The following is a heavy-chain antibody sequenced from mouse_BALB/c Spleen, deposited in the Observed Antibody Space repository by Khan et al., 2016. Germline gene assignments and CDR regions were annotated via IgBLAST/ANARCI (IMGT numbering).Heavy chain of an antibody. J-gene: IGHJ4*01. CDR3: ARNWDAMDD. Sequence: EVQLVESGPGLVKPSQSLSLTCTVTGYSITSDYAWNWIRQFPGNKLAWMAYISYSGSTSYNPSLKRRISITRDTSKNQFFLQLISVTTEDTATEDCARNWDAMDDWGQGTSDTVAS. CDR1: GYSITSDYA. CDR2: ISYSGST. V-gene: IGHV3-2*02. D-gene: IGHD4-1*01.